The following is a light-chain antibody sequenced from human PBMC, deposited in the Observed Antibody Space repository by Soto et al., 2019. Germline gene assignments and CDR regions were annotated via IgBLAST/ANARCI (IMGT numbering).Light chain of an antibody. CDR2: DVS. J-gene: IGLJ1*01. CDR3: SSYMSSSTYV. V-gene: IGLV2-14*01. Sequence: QSALTQPASVSGSPGQSITISCTGTSSDVGGYNYVSWYQQHPGKAPKLMIYDVSNRPSGVSNRFSGSKSGNTASLTISGLQAEDEADYYCSSYMSSSTYVFGTGTKLIVL. CDR1: SSDVGGYNY.